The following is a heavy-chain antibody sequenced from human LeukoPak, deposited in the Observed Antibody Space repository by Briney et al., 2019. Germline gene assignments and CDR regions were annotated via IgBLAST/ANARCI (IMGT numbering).Heavy chain of an antibody. CDR1: GYTFSGYY. J-gene: IGHJ5*02. CDR2: INPNTGGT. D-gene: IGHD3-16*02. CDR3: AREGEDDYVWGSYHWFDP. V-gene: IGHV1-2*02. Sequence: GASVKVSCKASGYTFSGYYIHWVRQAPGQGLEWMGWINPNTGGTKYAQRFQDRVTMTRDTSISTAYMEVSRLRSDDTAVYYCAREGEDDYVWGSYHWFDPWGQGTLVTVSS.